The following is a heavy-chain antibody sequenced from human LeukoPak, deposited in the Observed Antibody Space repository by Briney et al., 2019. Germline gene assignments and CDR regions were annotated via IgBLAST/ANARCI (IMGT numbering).Heavy chain of an antibody. Sequence: GGSLRLSCVVFGFTFSTYSMNWVRQAPGKGLEWVSSISSTGSYKTYADSVKGRFTISRANAKISLYLQMNSLRAEDTAVYYCARGRDYYFDLWGRGTLVTVSS. CDR3: ARGRDYYFDL. V-gene: IGHV3-21*01. CDR1: GFTFSTYS. J-gene: IGHJ2*01. D-gene: IGHD4-17*01. CDR2: ISSTGSYK.